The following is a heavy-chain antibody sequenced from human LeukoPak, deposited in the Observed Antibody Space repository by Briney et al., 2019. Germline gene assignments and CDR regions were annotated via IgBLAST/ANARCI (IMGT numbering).Heavy chain of an antibody. V-gene: IGHV5-51*01. D-gene: IGHD2-2*01. J-gene: IGHJ4*02. Sequence: GESLKISCKGSGYSFTSYWIGWVRQIPGKGLEWMGIIYPGDSDTRYSPSFQGQVTISAGKSISTAYLQWSSLKASDTAMYYCARPTDCSSTSCPFDYWGQGTLVTVSS. CDR1: GYSFTSYW. CDR2: IYPGDSDT. CDR3: ARPTDCSSTSCPFDY.